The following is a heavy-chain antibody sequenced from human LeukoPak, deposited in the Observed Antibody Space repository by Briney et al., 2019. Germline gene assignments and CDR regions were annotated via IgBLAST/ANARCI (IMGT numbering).Heavy chain of an antibody. CDR3: ARDRAWNYFDY. V-gene: IGHV3-30*03. CDR1: KSTFSSFA. J-gene: IGHJ4*02. CDR2: ISNDGSRK. D-gene: IGHD3-3*01. Sequence: GGSLRLSCAASKSTFSSFAIAWVRQAPGKGLEWVAIISNDGSRKYYAHSVEGRFTISRDNSKNTLYLQMDSLRAEDTAVYYCARDRAWNYFDYWGQGTLVTVSS.